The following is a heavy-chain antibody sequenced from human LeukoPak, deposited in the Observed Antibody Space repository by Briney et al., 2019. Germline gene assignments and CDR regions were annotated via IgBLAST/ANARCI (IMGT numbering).Heavy chain of an antibody. CDR3: TTDSLAELTYFDY. J-gene: IGHJ4*02. V-gene: IGHV3-15*01. D-gene: IGHD1-26*01. CDR1: GFTFSNAW. CDR2: IKSKTDGGTT. Sequence: GGSLRLSCAASGFTFSNAWMSWVRQAPGKGLEWVGRIKSKTDGGTTDYAAPVKGRFTISRDDSKNTLYLQMNSLKTEDTAVYYCTTDSLAELTYFDYRGQGTLVTVSS.